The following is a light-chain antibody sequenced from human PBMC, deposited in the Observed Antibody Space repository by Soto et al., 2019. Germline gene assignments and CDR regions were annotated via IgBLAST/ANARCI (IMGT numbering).Light chain of an antibody. J-gene: IGKJ1*01. CDR3: QQYHNWPA. CDR2: GAS. V-gene: IGKV3-15*01. Sequence: EIVMTQSPATLSVSPGERATLSCRASQRLSSNLAWYQQKPGQAPRLLIYGASTRATGIPARFSGSGSGTEFTLTINSLQSEDFAVYYCQQYHNWPAFGQGTKVDIK. CDR1: QRLSSN.